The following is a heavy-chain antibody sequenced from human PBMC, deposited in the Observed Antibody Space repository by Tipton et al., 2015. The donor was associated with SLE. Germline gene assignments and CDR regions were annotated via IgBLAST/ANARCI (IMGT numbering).Heavy chain of an antibody. J-gene: IGHJ4*02. CDR3: ARGPPRLVDFWSSLNY. Sequence: QVQLVQSGAEVKKPGASVKVSCKASGYTFISYGISWVRQAPGQGLEWMGWISVYNGNTNYAQKFQGRITMTTDTSTSTAYMELRSLSSDVTAVYYCARGPPRLVDFWSSLNYWGQGTLVTVSS. CDR1: GYTFISYG. CDR2: ISVYNGNT. D-gene: IGHD3-3*01. V-gene: IGHV1-18*01.